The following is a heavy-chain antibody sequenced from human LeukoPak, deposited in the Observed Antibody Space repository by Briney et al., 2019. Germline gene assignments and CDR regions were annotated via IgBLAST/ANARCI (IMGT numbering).Heavy chain of an antibody. Sequence: TTSDTLSLTCAGYAGTFSGYYWSWIRQPPGKGLEWMGEITHSVSTNYNPSLKSRVTISVDTSKNQFSLELSSVTAADTAVYYCAINCNTAWYGRAFDIWGQGTMVTVSS. CDR3: AINCNTAWYGRAFDI. CDR2: ITHSVST. J-gene: IGHJ3*02. CDR1: AGTFSGYY. V-gene: IGHV4-34*08. D-gene: IGHD1-1*01.